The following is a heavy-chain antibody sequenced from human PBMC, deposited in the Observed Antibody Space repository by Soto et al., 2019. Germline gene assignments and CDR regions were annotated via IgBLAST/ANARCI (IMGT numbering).Heavy chain of an antibody. CDR1: GYTFTNYG. Sequence: QVQLVQSGAEVREPGASVKVSCKASGYTFTNYGVSWVRQAPGQGLEWMGWIGGYKGNTNYAQKLQGRVTLTTDTSTSTGYMELRSLRSDDTAVDYCAPHTFHPGKPSGYWGQGTLVTVSS. J-gene: IGHJ4*02. D-gene: IGHD3-10*01. CDR2: IGGYKGNT. CDR3: APHTFHPGKPSGY. V-gene: IGHV1-18*01.